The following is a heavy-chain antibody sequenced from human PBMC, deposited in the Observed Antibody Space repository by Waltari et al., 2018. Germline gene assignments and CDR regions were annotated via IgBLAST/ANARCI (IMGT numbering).Heavy chain of an antibody. CDR3: ARDKDIVATNHFDY. Sequence: QVQRVQAGAEVRKAESSVKVSCKASGGTFSSYASSWVRQAPGRGRVWRVGIIPISGTANYAQTFKGRVTITADESTSTSSMELSSLTSEDTAVYYCARDKDIVATNHFDYWGQGTLVTVSS. J-gene: IGHJ4*02. V-gene: IGHV1-69*13. CDR1: GGTFSSYA. CDR2: IIPISGTA. D-gene: IGHD5-12*01.